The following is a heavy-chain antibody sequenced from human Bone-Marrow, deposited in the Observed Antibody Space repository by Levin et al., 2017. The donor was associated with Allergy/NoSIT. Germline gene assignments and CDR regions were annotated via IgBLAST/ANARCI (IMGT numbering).Heavy chain of an antibody. CDR1: GASVTSGTYY. V-gene: IGHV4-61*01. J-gene: IGHJ6*03. D-gene: IGHD3-10*01. CDR2: VFHTGSA. Sequence: PSETLSLTCTVSGASVTSGTYYWTWIRQPPGKGLEWIGSVFHTGSANYNPSLKSRLTISVDTSKNQFSLNLISVTAADTAIYFCARGSSGSASGNYYLTFYYYMDIWAKGTTVTVSS. CDR3: ARGSSGSASGNYYLTFYYYMDI.